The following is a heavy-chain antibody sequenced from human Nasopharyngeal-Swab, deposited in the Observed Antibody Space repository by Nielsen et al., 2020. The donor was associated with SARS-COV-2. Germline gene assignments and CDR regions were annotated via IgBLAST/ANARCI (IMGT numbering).Heavy chain of an antibody. V-gene: IGHV4-31*03. CDR3: ARVYRSSSPDNWYFDL. J-gene: IGHJ2*01. Sequence: SETLSLTCTVSGGSISGGGYYWSWIRQHPGKGLEWIGYIYYSGSTYYNPSLKSRVTISVDTSKNQFSLKLSSVTAADTAVYYCARVYRSSSPDNWYFDLWGRGTLVTVSS. CDR2: IYYSGST. CDR1: GGSISGGGYY. D-gene: IGHD6-6*01.